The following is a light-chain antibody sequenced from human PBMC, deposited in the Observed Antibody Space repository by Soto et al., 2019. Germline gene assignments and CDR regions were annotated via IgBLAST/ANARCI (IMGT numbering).Light chain of an antibody. CDR1: QSVSSN. CDR2: GAS. Sequence: EIVMTQSLATLSVSPGERATLSCRASQSVSSNLAWYQQKPGQAPRPLIYGASTRATGISARFSGSRSGTEFTLTISSLQSEDFAVYYCQQYNNWPPTFGQGTRLEIK. J-gene: IGKJ5*01. V-gene: IGKV3-15*01. CDR3: QQYNNWPPT.